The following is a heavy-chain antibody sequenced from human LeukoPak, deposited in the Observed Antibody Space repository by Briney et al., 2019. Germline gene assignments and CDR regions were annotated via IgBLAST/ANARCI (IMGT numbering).Heavy chain of an antibody. D-gene: IGHD2-15*01. CDR3: ARGRIVVVVAATTKYYFDY. J-gene: IGHJ4*02. CDR1: GGSFGGYY. V-gene: IGHV4-34*01. CDR2: INHSGST. Sequence: SPSETLSLTCAVYGGSFGGYYWSWIRQPPGKGLEWIGEINHSGSTNYNPSLKSRVTISVDTSKNQFSLKLSSVTAADTAVYYCARGRIVVVVAATTKYYFDYWGQGTLVTASS.